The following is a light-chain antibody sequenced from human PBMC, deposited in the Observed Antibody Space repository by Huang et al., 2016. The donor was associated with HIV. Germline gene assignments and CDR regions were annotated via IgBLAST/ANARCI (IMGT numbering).Light chain of an antibody. V-gene: IGKV1-33*01. J-gene: IGKJ2*01. CDR2: DES. CDR1: QDIINY. Sequence: DIRMTQSPSSLSATVGDRVTITCQASQDIINYLSWYQQKPGKAPKVLIYDESNLEAGVPSRFSGGGSGTDFTLTISSLQPEDIATYFCQQYDSFPFTFGQGTKLDIK. CDR3: QQYDSFPFT.